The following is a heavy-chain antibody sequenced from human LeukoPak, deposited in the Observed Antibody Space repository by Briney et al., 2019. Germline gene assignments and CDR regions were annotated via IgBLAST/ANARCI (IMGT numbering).Heavy chain of an antibody. V-gene: IGHV4-4*07. CDR2: VYASGST. Sequence: PSETLSLTCTVSGGSIISHYWNWIRQPAGKGLEWIGRVYASGSTPYNPSLKNRVTMSVDTSKNQFSLRLTSVTAADTAVYYCAKDTSSWYSPPGAFDLWGQGTMVTVSS. CDR3: AKDTSSWYSPPGAFDL. J-gene: IGHJ3*01. D-gene: IGHD6-13*01. CDR1: GGSIISHY.